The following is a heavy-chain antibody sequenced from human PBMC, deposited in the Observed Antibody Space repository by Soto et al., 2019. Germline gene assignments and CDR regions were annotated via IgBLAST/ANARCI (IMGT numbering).Heavy chain of an antibody. Sequence: SETLSLTCAVYVGSFSGYYWSWLRQPPGKGPEWIGEINHSGSTKYNPSLESRVTISVDTSKNQFSPKLNSVSAADTAVYYCARTGGMDVWSQGATVTVSS. CDR3: ARTGGMDV. V-gene: IGHV4-34*01. J-gene: IGHJ6*02. CDR1: VGSFSGYY. CDR2: INHSGST.